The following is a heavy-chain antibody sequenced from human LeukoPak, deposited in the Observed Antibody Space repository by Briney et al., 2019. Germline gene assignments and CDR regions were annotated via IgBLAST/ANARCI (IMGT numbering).Heavy chain of an antibody. CDR1: GFTFNTYN. Sequence: PGGSLRLSCAASGFTFNTYNMNWVRQAPGKGLEWVSFITGSSNTIYYADSVKGRFTISRDNAKNSLYLQMNSLRDEDTAVYYCAKSPLYYYDNRGCSDLVENWGQGTLVTVSS. V-gene: IGHV3-48*02. CDR2: ITGSSNTI. CDR3: AKSPLYYYDNRGCSDLVEN. J-gene: IGHJ4*02. D-gene: IGHD3-22*01.